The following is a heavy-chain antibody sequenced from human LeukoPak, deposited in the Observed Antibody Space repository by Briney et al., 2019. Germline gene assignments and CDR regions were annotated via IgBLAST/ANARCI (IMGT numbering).Heavy chain of an antibody. J-gene: IGHJ3*02. CDR1: GGTFSSYA. CDR3: ARDDSSSWRVPFQDAFDI. CDR2: IIPIFGTA. V-gene: IGHV1-69*13. Sequence: ASVKVSCKASGGTFSSYAISWVRQAPGQGLEWMGGIIPIFGTANYAQKFQGRVTITADESTSTAYMELSSLRSEDTAVYYCARDDSSSWRVPFQDAFDIWGQGTMVTVSS. D-gene: IGHD6-13*01.